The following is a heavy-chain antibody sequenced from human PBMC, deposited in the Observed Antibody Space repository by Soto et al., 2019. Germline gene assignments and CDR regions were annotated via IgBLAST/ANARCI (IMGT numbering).Heavy chain of an antibody. J-gene: IGHJ4*02. CDR1: RDSFTDYY. CDR3: ARGGHVVVMTAALDY. CDR2: VNPSGGHT. D-gene: IGHD2-21*02. V-gene: IGHV1-46*01. Sequence: QVQLVQSGDGVKKPGASVKVSCKASRDSFTDYYIHWVRQAPGQGLEWMGTVNPSGGHTTYAQHFLGRMTMTRDTYTSTLYMELTSLTSEDTAVYYCARGGHVVVMTAALDYWGQGTLVIVSS.